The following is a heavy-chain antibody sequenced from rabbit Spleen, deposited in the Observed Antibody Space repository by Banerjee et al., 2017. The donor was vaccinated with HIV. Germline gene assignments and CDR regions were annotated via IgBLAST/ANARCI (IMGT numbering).Heavy chain of an antibody. D-gene: IGHD4-1*01. CDR1: GFSFSSSDY. Sequence: QSLEESGGGLVQPEGSLALTCKASGFSFSSSDYICWVRQAPGKGLEWISCIAGSSSGFTYSATWAKGRFTISKTSSTTVTLKMTSLTAADTATYFCVRDGGWGRLDLWGQGTLVTVS. CDR2: IAGSSSGFT. V-gene: IGHV1S40*01. CDR3: VRDGGWGRLDL. J-gene: IGHJ3*01.